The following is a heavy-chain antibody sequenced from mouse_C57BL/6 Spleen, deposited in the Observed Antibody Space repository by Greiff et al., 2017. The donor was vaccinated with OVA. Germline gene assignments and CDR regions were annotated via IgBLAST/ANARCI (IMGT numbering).Heavy chain of an antibody. J-gene: IGHJ4*01. Sequence: QVQLKQSGAELVRPGTSVKVSCKASGYAFTNYLIEWVKQRPGQGLEWIGVINPGSGGTNYNEKFKGKATLTADKSSSTAYMQLSSLTSEDSAVYFCARSPIYYYAMDYWGQGTSVTVSS. CDR1: GYAFTNYL. CDR2: INPGSGGT. D-gene: IGHD2-1*01. CDR3: ARSPIYYYAMDY. V-gene: IGHV1-54*01.